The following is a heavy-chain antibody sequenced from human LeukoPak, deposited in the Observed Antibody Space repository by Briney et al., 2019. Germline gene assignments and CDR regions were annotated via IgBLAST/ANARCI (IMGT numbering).Heavy chain of an antibody. V-gene: IGHV3-30*02. CDR2: IWYDGSNK. J-gene: IGHJ6*02. Sequence: GGSLRLSCAASGFTFSDYGMHWVRQAPGKGLEWVAVIWYDGSNKYYADSVKGRFTISRDNSKNTLYLQMNSLRAEDTAVYYCAKDQGDYYYYGMDVWGQGTTVTVSS. CDR3: AKDQGDYYYYGMDV. CDR1: GFTFSDYG.